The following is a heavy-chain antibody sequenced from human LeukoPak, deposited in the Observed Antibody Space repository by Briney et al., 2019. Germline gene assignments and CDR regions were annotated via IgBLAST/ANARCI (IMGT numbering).Heavy chain of an antibody. CDR3: AGTYYCDSSGYYYTRSEAFDI. V-gene: IGHV4-59*01. J-gene: IGHJ3*02. D-gene: IGHD3-22*01. CDR2: IYYSGST. Sequence: PSETLSLTCTVSGGSISSYYWSWIRQPPGKGLEWIGYIYYSGSTNYNPSLKSRVTISVDTSKNQFSLKLSSVTAADTAVYYCAGTYYCDSSGYYYTRSEAFDIWGQGTMVTVSS. CDR1: GGSISSYY.